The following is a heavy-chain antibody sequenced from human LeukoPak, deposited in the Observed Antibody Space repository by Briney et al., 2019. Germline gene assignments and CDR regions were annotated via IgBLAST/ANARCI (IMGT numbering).Heavy chain of an antibody. CDR2: TNTDGSST. CDR1: GITFIHYW. CDR3: VPSDSSGLD. D-gene: IGHD3-22*01. Sequence: GGSLRLSCEASGITFIHYWMHWARQAPGKGLVWVSRTNTDGSSTSYMDSVKGRFTISRDNAKNTIYLQINSLRAEDTAVYYCVPSDSSGLDWGQGTLVTVSS. J-gene: IGHJ4*02. V-gene: IGHV3-74*01.